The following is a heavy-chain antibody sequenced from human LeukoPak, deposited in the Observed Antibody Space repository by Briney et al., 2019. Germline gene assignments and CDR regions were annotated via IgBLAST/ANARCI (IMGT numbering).Heavy chain of an antibody. CDR2: IYYSGST. CDR1: GGSISSISYY. V-gene: IGHV4-39*01. D-gene: IGHD3-9*01. Sequence: SETLSLTCTVSGGSISSISYYWGWIRQPPGKGLEWIGSIYYSGSTYYNPSLKSRVTISVDTSKNQFSLKLSSVTAADTAVYYCARQGEYYDILTGRNWFDPWGQGTLVTVSS. CDR3: ARQGEYYDILTGRNWFDP. J-gene: IGHJ5*02.